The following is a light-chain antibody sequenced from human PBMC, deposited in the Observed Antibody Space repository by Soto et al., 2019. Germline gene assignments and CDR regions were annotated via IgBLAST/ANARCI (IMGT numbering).Light chain of an antibody. CDR1: SSDVGVYNY. CDR3: SSYAGSSNV. Sequence: QSVLTQPPSASGSPGQSFAISCTGTSSDVGVYNYVSWYQQHPGKAPKLMIYEVNKRPSGVPDRFSGSKSGNTASLTVSGLQAEDEADYYCSSYAGSSNVFGTGTKVTVL. J-gene: IGLJ1*01. CDR2: EVN. V-gene: IGLV2-8*01.